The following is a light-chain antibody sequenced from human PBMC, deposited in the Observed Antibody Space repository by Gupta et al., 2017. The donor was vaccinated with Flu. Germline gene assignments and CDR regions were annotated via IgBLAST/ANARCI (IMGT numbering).Light chain of an antibody. CDR3: QQYDTWPYT. J-gene: IGKJ2*01. CDR1: QSVSSK. Sequence: ELVMTQSPATLSVSPGERATLSCRASQSVSSKLAWYQQKPGQAPRLLIYVASTRATGIPARFSGSGSGTEFTLTISSLQSEDFAVYYCQQYDTWPYTFGQGTKLEIK. V-gene: IGKV3-15*01. CDR2: VAS.